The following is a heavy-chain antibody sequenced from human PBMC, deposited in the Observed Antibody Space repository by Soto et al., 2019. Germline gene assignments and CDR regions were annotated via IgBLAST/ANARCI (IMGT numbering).Heavy chain of an antibody. CDR1: GYTFTSYY. D-gene: IGHD3-10*01. CDR3: ARDYYGSGSYYNHYYYYGMDV. Sequence: VASVKVSCKASGYTFTSYYMHWVRQAPGQGLEWMGIINPSGGSTSYAQKFQGRVTMTRDTSTSTVYMELSSLRSEDTAVYYCARDYYGSGSYYNHYYYYGMDVWGQGTTVTVSS. CDR2: INPSGGST. V-gene: IGHV1-46*01. J-gene: IGHJ6*02.